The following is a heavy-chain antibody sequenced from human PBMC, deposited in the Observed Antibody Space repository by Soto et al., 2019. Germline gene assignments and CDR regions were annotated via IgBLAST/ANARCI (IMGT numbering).Heavy chain of an antibody. CDR2: IYPGDSDT. CDR3: ARVGANAFYV. J-gene: IGHJ3*01. D-gene: IGHD3-16*01. V-gene: IGHV5-51*01. CDR1: GYKVSTWHNFTSYW. Sequence: GESLKISCMGSGYKVSTWHNFTSYWIAWVRQMPGEGLEWMGIIYPGDSDTRYSPSSQGQVAISADKSISTAYLQWSSLKASDTAMYYCARVGANAFYVWGHGTMVTVSS.